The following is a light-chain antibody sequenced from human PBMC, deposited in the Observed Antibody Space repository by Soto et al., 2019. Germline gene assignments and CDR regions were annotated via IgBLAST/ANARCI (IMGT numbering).Light chain of an antibody. V-gene: IGLV2-8*01. CDR3: SSYAGRNNWV. CDR1: SSDVGGYKY. Sequence: QSVLTQPPSASGSPGQSVTISCTGTSSDVGGYKYVSWYQQHPGKAPKLMIYEVSKRPSGVPDRFSGSKSGNTASLTVSGLQAEDEADYYCSSYAGRNNWVFGGGTKLNVL. CDR2: EVS. J-gene: IGLJ3*02.